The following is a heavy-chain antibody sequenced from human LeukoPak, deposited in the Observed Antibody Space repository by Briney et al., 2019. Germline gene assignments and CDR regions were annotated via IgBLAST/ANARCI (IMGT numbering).Heavy chain of an antibody. CDR1: GGSISSYY. V-gene: IGHV4-59*01. J-gene: IGHJ6*03. CDR2: IYYSGST. D-gene: IGHD2-2*01. CDR3: ARACRLVVPADKGYYMDV. Sequence: SETLSLTCTVSGGSISSYYWSWIRQPPGKGLEWIGYIYYSGSTNYNPSLKSRVTISVDTSKNQFSLKLSSVTAADTAVYYCARACRLVVPADKGYYMDVWGKGTTVTVSS.